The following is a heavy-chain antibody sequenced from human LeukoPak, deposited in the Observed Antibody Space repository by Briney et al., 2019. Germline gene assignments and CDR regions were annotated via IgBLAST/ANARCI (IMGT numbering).Heavy chain of an antibody. J-gene: IGHJ5*02. CDR3: ARVYEYSIYNWFDP. CDR2: IYYSGST. CDR1: GGSISSYY. D-gene: IGHD6-6*01. V-gene: IGHV4-59*01. Sequence: SETLSLTCTVSGGSISSYYWTWIRQPPGKGLEWIGYIYYSGSTNYNPSLKSRVIISVDTSKNQFSLKLSSVTAADTAVYYCARVYEYSIYNWFDPWGQGTLVTVSS.